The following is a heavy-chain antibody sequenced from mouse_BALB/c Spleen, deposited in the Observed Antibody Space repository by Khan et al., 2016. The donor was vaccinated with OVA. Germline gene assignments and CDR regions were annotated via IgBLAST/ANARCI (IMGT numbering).Heavy chain of an antibody. CDR3: ARLAYYYNSEGFAY. CDR2: ISSGGHYT. V-gene: IGHV5-6*01. J-gene: IGHJ3*01. Sequence: EVVLVESGGDLVKPGGSLKLSCAASGFTFSTYGMSWVRQTPDMRLEWVATISSGGHYTYYPDSVKGRFTISRDNAKNTLYLQMSSLKSEDTAIYYCARLAYYYNSEGFAYWGQGTLVTVSA. CDR1: GFTFSTYG. D-gene: IGHD1-1*02.